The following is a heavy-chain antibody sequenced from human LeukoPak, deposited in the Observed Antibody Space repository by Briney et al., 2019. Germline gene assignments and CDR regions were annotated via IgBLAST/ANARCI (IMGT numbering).Heavy chain of an antibody. V-gene: IGHV1-2*06. CDR3: AREGGYSSSWSGY. J-gene: IGHJ4*02. Sequence: ASVNVSCKASGYTFTDYYMHWLRQAPGQGLEWMGRINPNSGGTNYAQKFQGRVTMTRDTSISTDYMELSRLRSDDTAVYYCAREGGYSSSWSGYWGQGTLVTVSS. D-gene: IGHD6-13*01. CDR2: INPNSGGT. CDR1: GYTFTDYY.